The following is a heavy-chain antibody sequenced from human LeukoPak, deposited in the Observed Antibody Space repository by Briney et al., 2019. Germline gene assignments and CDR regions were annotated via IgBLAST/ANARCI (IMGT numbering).Heavy chain of an antibody. CDR2: ITHSGST. CDR1: GGSFSGYY. D-gene: IGHD3-22*01. CDR3: ARGSNYYDSSGYDPHFDY. Sequence: ASETLSLTCAVYGGSFSGYYWSWIRQPPGKGLEWIGGITHSGSTNDNPSLKSRVTISVDTSKNQFSLKLSSVTAADTAVYYCARGSNYYDSSGYDPHFDYWGQGTLVTVSS. J-gene: IGHJ4*02. V-gene: IGHV4-34*01.